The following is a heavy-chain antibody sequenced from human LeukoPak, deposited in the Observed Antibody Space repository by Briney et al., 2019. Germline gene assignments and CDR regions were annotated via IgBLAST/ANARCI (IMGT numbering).Heavy chain of an antibody. CDR2: ISVSADST. J-gene: IGHJ4*02. Sequence: GGSLRLSCAASGFSFSSYAMSWVRQAPGKGLEGVSIISVSADSTYHADSVKGRLTISRDNSKNTLYLQMNSLRVEDTALYYCAKSGGYSYDYPLDSWGQGTLVTVSS. V-gene: IGHV3-23*01. CDR1: GFSFSSYA. CDR3: AKSGGYSYDYPLDS. D-gene: IGHD5-18*01.